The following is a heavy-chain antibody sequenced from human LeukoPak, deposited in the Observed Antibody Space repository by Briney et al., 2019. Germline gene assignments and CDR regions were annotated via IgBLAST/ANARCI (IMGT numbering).Heavy chain of an antibody. Sequence: SETLSPTCTVSGGSISSYYWSWIRQPPGKGLEWIGYIYYSGSTNYNPSLKSRVTISVDTSKNQFSLKLSSVTAADTAVYYCAREGGSVIDYWGQGTLVTVSS. CDR3: AREGGSVIDY. CDR1: GGSISSYY. V-gene: IGHV4-59*01. CDR2: IYYSGST. D-gene: IGHD2-15*01. J-gene: IGHJ4*02.